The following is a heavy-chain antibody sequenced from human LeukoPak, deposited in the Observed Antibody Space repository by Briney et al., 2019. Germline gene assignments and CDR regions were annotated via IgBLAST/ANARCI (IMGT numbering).Heavy chain of an antibody. CDR3: AAESSAWGAFDI. D-gene: IGHD6-19*01. CDR2: TDRDGKST. CDR1: GLTFSSHW. V-gene: IGHV3-74*01. J-gene: IGHJ3*02. Sequence: GGSLRLSCAASGLTFSSHWMFWVRQAPGKGLVWVSQTDRDGKSTGYADSVKGRFTISRDNAKNTLYLQMNSLRAEDTAVYYCAAESSAWGAFDIWGQGTMVTVSA.